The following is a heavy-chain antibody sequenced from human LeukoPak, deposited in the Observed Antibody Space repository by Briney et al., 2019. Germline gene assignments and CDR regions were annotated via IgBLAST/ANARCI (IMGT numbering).Heavy chain of an antibody. J-gene: IGHJ5*02. CDR3: ATDFYDTT. CDR1: GFTFSNAW. D-gene: IGHD3-22*01. Sequence: GGSLRLSCAASGFTFSNAWMNWVRQAPGQGLEWVGRIRRNSDGGTIDYAAPVKGRFALSRDDSKNTLYLHMSSLQTEDTAVYYCATDFYDTTWGQGTLVTVSS. CDR2: IRRNSDGGTI. V-gene: IGHV3-15*07.